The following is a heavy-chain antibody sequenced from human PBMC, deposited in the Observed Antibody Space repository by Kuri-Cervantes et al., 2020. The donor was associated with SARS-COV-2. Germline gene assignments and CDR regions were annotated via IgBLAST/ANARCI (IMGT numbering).Heavy chain of an antibody. Sequence: GSLRLSCTVSGGSISSSSYYWGWIRQPPGKGLEWIGSIYYSGSTYYNPSLKSRVPISVDTSKNQFSLKLSSVTAADTAVYYCAKEEYSSPSYYFDYWGQGTLVTVSS. CDR2: IYYSGST. V-gene: IGHV4-39*07. CDR1: GGSISSSSYY. CDR3: AKEEYSSPSYYFDY. J-gene: IGHJ4*02. D-gene: IGHD6-6*01.